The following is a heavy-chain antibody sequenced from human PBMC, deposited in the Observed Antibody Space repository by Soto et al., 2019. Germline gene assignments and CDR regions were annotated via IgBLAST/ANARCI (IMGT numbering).Heavy chain of an antibody. CDR1: GGSISSYY. D-gene: IGHD6-13*01. J-gene: IGHJ4*02. Sequence: QVQLQESGPGLVKPSETLSLTCTVSGGSISSYYWSWIRQPPGKGLEWIGYIYYSGSTNYTPSLKSRVTTAVDTAKNPFSLKLSSVTAADTAVYYCARRYAGTLDYWGQGTLVTVSS. V-gene: IGHV4-59*08. CDR2: IYYSGST. CDR3: ARRYAGTLDY.